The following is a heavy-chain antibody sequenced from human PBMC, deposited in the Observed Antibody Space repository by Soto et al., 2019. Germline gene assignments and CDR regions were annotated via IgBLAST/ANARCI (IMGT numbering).Heavy chain of an antibody. CDR2: LIPVFGTA. D-gene: IGHD2-15*01. CDR3: ARGCSGGSRHTNSWFDP. Sequence: QVQLVQSGAEVMKPGSSVKVSCTASGGTFSSYAINWVRQAPGQGLEWMGGLIPVFGTANYAQKFQGRVTITEDESTSTAYMELSSRRSVDTAVYYCARGCSGGSRHTNSWFDPWGQGTLGTGFS. J-gene: IGHJ5*02. CDR1: GGTFSSYA. V-gene: IGHV1-69*01.